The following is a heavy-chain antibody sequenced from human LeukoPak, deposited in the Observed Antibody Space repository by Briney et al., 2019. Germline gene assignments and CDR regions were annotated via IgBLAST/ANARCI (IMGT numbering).Heavy chain of an antibody. V-gene: IGHV1-69*10. Sequence: ASVKVSCKTSGGTFNSYSLSWLRQAPGQRLGWLGGVIPILNVANYSQTFQDRVTITADTSTSVAYMELISLKPDDTAVYYCAKKSGYHAGYFDYWGQGTLVTVSS. D-gene: IGHD3-22*01. J-gene: IGHJ4*02. CDR2: VIPILNVA. CDR3: AKKSGYHAGYFDY. CDR1: GGTFNSYS.